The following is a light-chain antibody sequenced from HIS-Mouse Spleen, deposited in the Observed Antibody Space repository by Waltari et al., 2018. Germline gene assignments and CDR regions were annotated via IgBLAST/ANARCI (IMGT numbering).Light chain of an antibody. CDR2: AAS. J-gene: IGKJ1*01. V-gene: IGKV1-39*01. CDR3: QQSYSTPPWT. CDR1: QSISSY. Sequence: IQMTQSPSSLSASVVDRVTIACRASQSISSYLNWYQQKPGKAPKLLIYAASSLQSGVPSRFSGSGSGTDFTLTISSLQPEDFATYYCQQSYSTPPWTFGQGTKVEIK.